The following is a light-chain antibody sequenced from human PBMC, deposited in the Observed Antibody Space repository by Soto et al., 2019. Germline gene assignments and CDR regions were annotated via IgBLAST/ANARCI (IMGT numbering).Light chain of an antibody. CDR2: DAS. CDR1: QSVSSY. V-gene: IGKV3-11*01. CDR3: QQRSSWLFT. J-gene: IGKJ3*01. Sequence: EIVLTQSPATLSLSPGERATLSCRASQSVSSYLAWYQQKPGQAPRLLIYDASNRATGIPARFSGSGSGTDFTLTISSLEPEDFAVYYFQQRSSWLFTFGPGTKVDIK.